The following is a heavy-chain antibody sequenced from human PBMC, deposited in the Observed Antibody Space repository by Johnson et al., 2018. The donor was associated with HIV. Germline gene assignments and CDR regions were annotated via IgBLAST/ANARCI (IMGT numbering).Heavy chain of an antibody. Sequence: EVLLLESGGGVVRPGGSLRLSCAASGFTFDDYGMSWVRQAPGKGLEWVSVIYSGGSTYYADSVKGRFTISRDNSKNTLYLQMNSLRAEDTAVYYCARVEAAAGLAFDIWGQGTMVTVSS. D-gene: IGHD6-13*01. CDR2: IYSGGST. J-gene: IGHJ3*02. V-gene: IGHV3-66*02. CDR3: ARVEAAAGLAFDI. CDR1: GFTFDDYG.